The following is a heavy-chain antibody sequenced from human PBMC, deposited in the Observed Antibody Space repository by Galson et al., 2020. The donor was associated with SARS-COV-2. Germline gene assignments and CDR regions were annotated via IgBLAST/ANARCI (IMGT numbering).Heavy chain of an antibody. J-gene: IGHJ6*02. D-gene: IGHD3-16*01. CDR3: ARGVYNYYYGMGA. CDR1: GGSISNYY. Sequence: SETLSLTCTVSGGSISNYYWSWIRQPPGKGLEWIAYIYYSGTSNYNPSLKSRVTISVDTSKNQFSLKLSSVTAADTAIYYCARGVYNYYYGMGAWGQGTTVTVSS. V-gene: IGHV4-59*01. CDR2: IYYSGTS.